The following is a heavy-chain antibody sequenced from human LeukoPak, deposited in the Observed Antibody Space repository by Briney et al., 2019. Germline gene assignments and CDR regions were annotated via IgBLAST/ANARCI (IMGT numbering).Heavy chain of an antibody. D-gene: IGHD3-3*01. Sequence: SETLSLTCTVSGYSISSGYYWGWIRQPPGKGLEWIGSIYHSGSTYYNPSLKSRVTISVDTSKNQFSLKLSSVTAADTAVYYCARDPSDNWFDPWGQGTLVTVSS. J-gene: IGHJ5*02. CDR1: GYSISSGYY. CDR3: ARDPSDNWFDP. V-gene: IGHV4-38-2*02. CDR2: IYHSGST.